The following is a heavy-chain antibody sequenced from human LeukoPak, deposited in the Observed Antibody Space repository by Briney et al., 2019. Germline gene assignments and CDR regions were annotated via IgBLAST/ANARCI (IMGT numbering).Heavy chain of an antibody. J-gene: IGHJ6*04. CDR3: AKDPSPLYCSSTSCSPYGMDV. CDR1: GFTFSSYA. V-gene: IGHV3-30*18. CDR2: ISYDGSNK. Sequence: GGSLRLSCAASGFTFSSYAMHWVRQAPGKGLEWVAVISYDGSNKYYADSVKGRFTISRDNSKNTLCLQMNSLRAEDTAVYYCAKDPSPLYCSSTSCSPYGMDVWGKGTTVTVSS. D-gene: IGHD2-2*01.